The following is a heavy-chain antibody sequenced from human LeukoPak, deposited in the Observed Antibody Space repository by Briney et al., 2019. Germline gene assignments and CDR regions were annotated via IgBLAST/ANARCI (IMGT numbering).Heavy chain of an antibody. Sequence: PSETLSLTCTVSGGSISNYYWSWIRQPPGKGLEWIGYIYYSGSTNYNPSLKSRVSISVDTSKNQFSLKLSSVTAADTAVYYCAREDTGIVGAQANWGQGTLVTVSS. J-gene: IGHJ4*02. CDR3: AREDTGIVGAQAN. D-gene: IGHD1-26*01. CDR2: IYYSGST. V-gene: IGHV4-59*12. CDR1: GGSISNYY.